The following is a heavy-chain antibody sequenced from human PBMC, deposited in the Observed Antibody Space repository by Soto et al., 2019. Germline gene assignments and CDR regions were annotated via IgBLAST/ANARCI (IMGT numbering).Heavy chain of an antibody. D-gene: IGHD2-21*01. CDR3: EREPLTIGVASQ. J-gene: IGHJ4*02. CDR2: IYSSGST. CDR1: GFTVSSNY. V-gene: IGHV3-66*01. Sequence: EVQLVESGGGLVQPGGSLRLSCAASGFTVSSNYMSWVRQAPGKGLEWVSVIYSSGSTYYADSVKGRFTITRDSSKNTRYSQMKRRSVEDPAVSVCEREPLTIGVASQWGQGTLVTVSS.